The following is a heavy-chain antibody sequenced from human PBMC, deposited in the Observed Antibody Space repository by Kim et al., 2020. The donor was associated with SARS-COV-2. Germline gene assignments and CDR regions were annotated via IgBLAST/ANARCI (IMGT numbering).Heavy chain of an antibody. CDR3: ANGPHYGGILTGVDY. V-gene: IGHV3-23*01. Sequence: GGSLRLSCAASGFTFSSYAMSWVRQAPGKGLEWVSAISGSGGSTYYADSVKGRFTISRDNSKNTLYLQMNSLRAEDTAVYYCANGPHYGGILTGVDYWGQGTLVTVSS. CDR2: ISGSGGST. J-gene: IGHJ4*02. CDR1: GFTFSSYA. D-gene: IGHD3-9*01.